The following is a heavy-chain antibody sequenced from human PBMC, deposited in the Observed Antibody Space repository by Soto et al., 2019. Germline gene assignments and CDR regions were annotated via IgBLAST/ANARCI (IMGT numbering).Heavy chain of an antibody. J-gene: IGHJ4*02. D-gene: IGHD2-8*01. CDR2: IDPTDSST. Sequence: GESLKISCEASGYMFPIYHISWVRQMPVKGLEWVGKIDPTDSSTMYRPSSRARINISMDKSINTAYLEWGRLKASDTAMYYCARHHSNGNFDFWGQRTQLTVSS. CDR3: ARHHSNGNFDF. CDR1: GYMFPIYH. V-gene: IGHV5-10-1*01.